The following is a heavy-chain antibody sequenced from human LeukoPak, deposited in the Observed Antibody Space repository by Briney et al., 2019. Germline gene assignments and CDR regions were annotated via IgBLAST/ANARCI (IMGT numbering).Heavy chain of an antibody. J-gene: IGHJ3*02. CDR3: AGFRSDAFDI. CDR2: IYYSGST. Sequence: SETLSLTCTVSGGSISNYYWNWIRQPPGKGLEWIGYIYYSGSTNYNPSLKSRVTLSVDTSKNQFSLKLSSVTAADTAVYYRAGFRSDAFDIWGQGTMVTVSS. CDR1: GGSISNYY. V-gene: IGHV4-59*01. D-gene: IGHD2/OR15-2a*01.